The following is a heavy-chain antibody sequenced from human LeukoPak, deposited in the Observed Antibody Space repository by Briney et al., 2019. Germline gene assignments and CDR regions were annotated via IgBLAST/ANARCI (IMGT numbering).Heavy chain of an antibody. Sequence: SETLSLTCAVSGYSISSGYYWGWIRQPPGKGLEWIGRIYHSGSTYYNPSLKSRVTISVDTSKNQFSLKLSSVTAADTAVYYCARKIITMIVVADDAFDIWGQGTMVTVSS. V-gene: IGHV4-38-2*01. CDR3: ARKIITMIVVADDAFDI. J-gene: IGHJ3*02. CDR1: GYSISSGYY. D-gene: IGHD3-22*01. CDR2: IYHSGST.